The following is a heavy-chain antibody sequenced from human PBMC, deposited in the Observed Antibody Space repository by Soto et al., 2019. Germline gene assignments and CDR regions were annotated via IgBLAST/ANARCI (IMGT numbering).Heavy chain of an antibody. V-gene: IGHV1-45*02. CDR2: ITPFSRDD. Sequence: QMQLVQSGAEVKKTGSTVTVSCKALGNTFTYRYLHCVRQAPGQALERMGWITPFSRDDHYAQKFQERVTITRDRSINTAYMRMSSLRSEDTAMYYCASGGAGSGPFTWELPDHWGQGTLVTVSS. CDR3: ASGGAGSGPFTWELPDH. CDR1: GNTFTYRY. J-gene: IGHJ4*02. D-gene: IGHD1-26*01.